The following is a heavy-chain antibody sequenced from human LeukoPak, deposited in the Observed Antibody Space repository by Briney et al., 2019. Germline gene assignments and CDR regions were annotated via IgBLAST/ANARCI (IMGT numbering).Heavy chain of an antibody. CDR2: INSDGSST. J-gene: IGHJ4*02. V-gene: IGHV3-74*01. CDR1: GFTFSSYW. Sequence: GGSLRLSCAASGFTFSSYWMHWVRQAPGKGLVWVSRINSDGSSTSYADSVKGRFTISRDNAKNTLYLQMNSLRAEDTAVYYCARDIRFTMVRGVIISYWGQGTLVTVSS. CDR3: ARDIRFTMVRGVIISY. D-gene: IGHD3-10*01.